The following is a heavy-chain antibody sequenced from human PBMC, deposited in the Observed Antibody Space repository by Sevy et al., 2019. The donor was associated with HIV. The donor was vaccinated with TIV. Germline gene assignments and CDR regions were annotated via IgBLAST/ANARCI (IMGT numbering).Heavy chain of an antibody. J-gene: IGHJ3*02. V-gene: IGHV3-23*01. CDR2: ISGPGALT. CDR3: AKGDEPAADYADYVPNAFDI. D-gene: IGHD4-17*01. Sequence: GGSLRLSCAVSGFTFRSYAMSWVRQAPGKGLEWVSSISGPGALTYYAESVKGRFTISRDNSKNTLFPQMNSLRAEDTALYYCAKGDEPAADYADYVPNAFDIWGQGTMVTVSS. CDR1: GFTFRSYA.